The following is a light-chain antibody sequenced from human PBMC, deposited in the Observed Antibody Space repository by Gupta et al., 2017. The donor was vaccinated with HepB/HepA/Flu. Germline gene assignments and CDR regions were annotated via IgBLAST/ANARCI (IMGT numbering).Light chain of an antibody. J-gene: IGLJ2*01. CDR3: CSYAGSYTFE. CDR2: DVS. Sequence: QSALTQPRSVSGSPGQSVTISCTGTSSDVGGYNYVSWYQQHPGKAPKLMIYDVSKRPSGVPDRFSGSKSGNTASLTISGLQAEEEADYYCCSYAGSYTFEIGGGTKLTVL. V-gene: IGLV2-11*01. CDR1: SSDVGGYNY.